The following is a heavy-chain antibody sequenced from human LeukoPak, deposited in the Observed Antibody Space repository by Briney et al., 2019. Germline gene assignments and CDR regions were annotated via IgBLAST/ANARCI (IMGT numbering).Heavy chain of an antibody. D-gene: IGHD3-10*01. J-gene: IGHJ4*02. CDR3: ARTREELLWFGELFSY. CDR1: GYTFTSYG. V-gene: IGHV1-18*01. Sequence: GASVKVSCKASGYTFTSYGISWVRQAPGQGLEWMGWISAYNGNTNYAQKLQGRVTMTTDTSTSTAYMELRSLRSDDTAVYYCARTREELLWFGELFSYWGQGTLVTVSS. CDR2: ISAYNGNT.